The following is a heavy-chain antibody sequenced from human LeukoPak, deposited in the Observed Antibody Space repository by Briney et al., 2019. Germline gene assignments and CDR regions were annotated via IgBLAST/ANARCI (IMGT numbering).Heavy chain of an antibody. V-gene: IGHV3-21*01. CDR1: GFTVSSNY. CDR2: ISSSSSYI. CDR3: ARDLTGTDDY. Sequence: PGGSLRLSCAASGFTVSSNYMNWVRQAPGKGLEWVSSISSSSSYIYYADSVKGRFTISRDNAKNSLYLQMNSLRAEDTAVYYCARDLTGTDDYWGQGTLVTVSS. J-gene: IGHJ4*02. D-gene: IGHD1-20*01.